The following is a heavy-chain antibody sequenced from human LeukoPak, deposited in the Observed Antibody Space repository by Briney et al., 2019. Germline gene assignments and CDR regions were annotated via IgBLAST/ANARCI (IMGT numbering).Heavy chain of an antibody. CDR3: ATVKRDCSGGTCYSYDY. D-gene: IGHD2-15*01. Sequence: GGSLRLSCAASGFTFSSYGMHWVRQAPGKGLEWVSAISSNGDFTYYADSVRGRFTISRDNSKNTVFLQMNGLRADDRAVYYCATVKRDCSGGTCYSYDYWGQGTLVTVSS. CDR2: ISSNGDFT. CDR1: GFTFSSYG. V-gene: IGHV3-23*01. J-gene: IGHJ4*02.